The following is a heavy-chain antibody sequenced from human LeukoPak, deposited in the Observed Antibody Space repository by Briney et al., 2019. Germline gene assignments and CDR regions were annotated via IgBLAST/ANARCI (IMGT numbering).Heavy chain of an antibody. CDR2: TYPGDSET. CDR3: ARGRGYCSSSSCHDFDF. CDR1: GYSFTNYW. J-gene: IGHJ4*02. V-gene: IGHV5-51*01. D-gene: IGHD2-2*01. Sequence: RPGESLKISCKGSGYSFTNYWIAWVRQMPGKGLEWMGITYPGDSETTYSPSFQGQVTLSADKSITTTFLKWSSLKASDTAMYYCARGRGYCSSSSCHDFDFWGQGTQVTVSS.